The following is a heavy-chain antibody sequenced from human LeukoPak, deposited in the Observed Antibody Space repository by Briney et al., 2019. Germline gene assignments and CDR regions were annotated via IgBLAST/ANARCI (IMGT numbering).Heavy chain of an antibody. CDR2: ISSSSSYI. D-gene: IGHD1-26*01. CDR1: GFTFSSYS. CDR3: ARGVVGATRPYYFDY. Sequence: SGGSLRLSCAASGFTFSSYSMNWVRHAPGKGLEWVSSISSSSSYIYYADSVKGRFTISRDNAKNSLYLQMNSLRAEDTAVYYCARGVVGATRPYYFDYWGQGTLVTVSS. J-gene: IGHJ4*02. V-gene: IGHV3-21*01.